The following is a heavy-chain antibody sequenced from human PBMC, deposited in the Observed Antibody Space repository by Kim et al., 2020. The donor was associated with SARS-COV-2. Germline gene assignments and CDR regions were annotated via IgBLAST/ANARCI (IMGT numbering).Heavy chain of an antibody. CDR3: ARHRGLTRDPYYYGVPA. CDR2: FYYGGST. D-gene: IGHD3-10*01. J-gene: IGHJ6*02. V-gene: IGHV4-39*01. CDR1: GGSVSGSTYH. Sequence: SETLSLVCSVSGGSVSGSTYHWAWFRQPPGKGLEWVASFYYGGSTYYNPSLKSRVTISVETSKSQFSLKLTSVTATDTAIYYCARHRGLTRDPYYYGVPAWGQGTTVTVSS.